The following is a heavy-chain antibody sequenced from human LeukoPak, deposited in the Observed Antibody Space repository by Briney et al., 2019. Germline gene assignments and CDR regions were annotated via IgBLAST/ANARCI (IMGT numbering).Heavy chain of an antibody. V-gene: IGHV5-10-1*01. Sequence: GASLKISCKGSGSRFTSYWISWGRQLPGKGLEWMGRIDPSDSYTNYSPSFQGHVTISADKSISTAYLQWSSLKASDTAMYYCARLREWVSNDYWGQGTLVTVSS. D-gene: IGHD1-26*01. CDR2: IDPSDSYT. J-gene: IGHJ4*02. CDR1: GSRFTSYW. CDR3: ARLREWVSNDY.